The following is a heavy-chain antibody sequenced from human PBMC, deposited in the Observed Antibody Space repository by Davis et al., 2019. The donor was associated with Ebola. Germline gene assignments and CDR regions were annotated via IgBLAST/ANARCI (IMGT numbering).Heavy chain of an antibody. D-gene: IGHD4-23*01. V-gene: IGHV3-7*01. CDR1: GFDFSDSW. CDR2: IKQDGSEK. CDR3: TRGNLGGDY. Sequence: GESLKISCVGSGFDFSDSWMSWVRQAPGRGLEWVANIKQDGSEKNYADSVKGRFTISRDNAKSSLSLQMNSLRAEDTAVYYCTRGNLGGDYWGQGTLVTVSS. J-gene: IGHJ4*02.